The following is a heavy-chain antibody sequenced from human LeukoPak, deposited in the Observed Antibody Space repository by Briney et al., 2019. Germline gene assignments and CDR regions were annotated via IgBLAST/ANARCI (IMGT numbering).Heavy chain of an antibody. J-gene: IGHJ4*02. V-gene: IGHV4-59*01. Sequence: PSETLSLTCTVSGGSINNYYWSRIRQPPGKGLEWIGYIHYSGTTNYNPSLKSRVTISLDTSKNQFSLKLSSVTAADTAVYYCARALFYGDPAGDYWGQGTLVTVSS. CDR3: ARALFYGDPAGDY. D-gene: IGHD4-17*01. CDR1: GGSINNYY. CDR2: IHYSGTT.